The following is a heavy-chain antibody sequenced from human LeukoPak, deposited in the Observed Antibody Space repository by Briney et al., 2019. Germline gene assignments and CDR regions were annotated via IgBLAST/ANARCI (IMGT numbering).Heavy chain of an antibody. V-gene: IGHV4-38-2*01. J-gene: IGHJ4*02. CDR2: IYHSRTT. CDR1: GYSISSGYF. Sequence: PSETLSLTCAVSGYSISSGYFWGWIRQPPGKGVECIGSIYHSRTTYYNPSLKSPITISVDTSKNQFSLKLNSVTAADTALYYCACSRNLYSPLDYWGQGTLVTVSS. D-gene: IGHD2-15*01. CDR3: ACSRNLYSPLDY.